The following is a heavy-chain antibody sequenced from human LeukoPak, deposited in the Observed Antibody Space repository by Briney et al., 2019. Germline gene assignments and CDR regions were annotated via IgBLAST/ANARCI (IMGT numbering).Heavy chain of an antibody. CDR1: GGSISSYY. CDR3: ARVGEEGTIDY. J-gene: IGHJ4*02. Sequence: SETLSLTCTVSGGSISSYYRSWIRQPPGKGLEWIGYIYYSGSTNYNPSLKSRVTISVNTSKNQFSLKLSSVTAADTAVYYCARVGEEGTIDYWGQGTLVTVSS. CDR2: IYYSGST. V-gene: IGHV4-59*01. D-gene: IGHD1-1*01.